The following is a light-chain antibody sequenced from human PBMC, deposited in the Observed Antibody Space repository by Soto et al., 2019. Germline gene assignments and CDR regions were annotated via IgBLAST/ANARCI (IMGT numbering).Light chain of an antibody. V-gene: IGKV1-5*01. Sequence: DIQMTPSPSSLSGSVGYRFTISGRAGHSVNTRLSGYQQKPGKAPKVLIYDASSWAGGVPSRFTGSGSGTEFTLTIHSLQPDDFATYYCQQYSVYWTFGQGTKVDIK. CDR2: DAS. CDR1: HSVNTR. J-gene: IGKJ1*01. CDR3: QQYSVYWT.